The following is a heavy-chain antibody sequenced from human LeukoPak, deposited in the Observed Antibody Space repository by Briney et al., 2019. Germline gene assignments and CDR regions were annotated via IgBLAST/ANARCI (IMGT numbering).Heavy chain of an antibody. D-gene: IGHD3-22*01. CDR3: ASSRGYYYETSGYSD. Sequence: VSVKVSCKASGGTFSSYAISWVRQATGQGLEWMGWMNPNSGNTGYAQKFQARVTMTRNTSISTTYMELSRLRSEDTAVYYCASSRGYYYETSGYSDWGQGTLVTVSS. CDR1: GGTFSSYA. J-gene: IGHJ4*02. V-gene: IGHV1-8*02. CDR2: MNPNSGNT.